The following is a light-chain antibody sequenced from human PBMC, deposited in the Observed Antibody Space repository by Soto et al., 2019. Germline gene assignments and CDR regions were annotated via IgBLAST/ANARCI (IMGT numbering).Light chain of an antibody. CDR2: KAS. V-gene: IGKV1-5*03. CDR3: QHYSSYSEA. Sequence: IQMPQYPSTLSGSVGDRVTITCRASQTISSWLAWYQQKPGKAPKLLIYKASTLRSGVPSRFSGSGSGTECTLTISSLQPDDFATYYCQHYSSYSEAFGQGTKVEL. J-gene: IGKJ1*01. CDR1: QTISSW.